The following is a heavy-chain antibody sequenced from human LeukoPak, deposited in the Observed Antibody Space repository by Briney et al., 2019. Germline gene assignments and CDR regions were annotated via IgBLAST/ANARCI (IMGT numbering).Heavy chain of an antibody. V-gene: IGHV3-30-3*01. Sequence: GGSLRLSCAASGFTFSSYAMHWVRQAPGKGLEWVAVISHDGGNKYYADSVKGRFTISRDNSKNTLYLQMNSLRAEDTAVYYCARAYLRYCSSTSCRYYYYGMDVWGQGTTVTVSS. D-gene: IGHD2-2*01. CDR1: GFTFSSYA. J-gene: IGHJ6*02. CDR2: ISHDGGNK. CDR3: ARAYLRYCSSTSCRYYYYGMDV.